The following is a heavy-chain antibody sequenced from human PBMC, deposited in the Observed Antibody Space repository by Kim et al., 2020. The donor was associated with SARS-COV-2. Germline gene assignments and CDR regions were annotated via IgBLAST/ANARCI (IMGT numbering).Heavy chain of an antibody. V-gene: IGHV4-39*07. CDR1: GGSISSSSYY. D-gene: IGHD3-22*01. J-gene: IGHJ4*02. CDR3: ARVVNGDDQDDSSGIVDY. CDR2: IYYSGST. Sequence: SETLSLTCTVSGGSISSSSYYWGWIRQPPGKGLEWIGSIYYSGSTYYNPSLKSRVTISVDTSKNQFSLKLSSVTAADTAVYYCARVVNGDDQDDSSGIVDYWGQGTLVTVSS.